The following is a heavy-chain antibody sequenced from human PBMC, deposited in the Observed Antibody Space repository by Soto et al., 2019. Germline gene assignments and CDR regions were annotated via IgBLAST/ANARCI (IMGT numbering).Heavy chain of an antibody. D-gene: IGHD6-13*01. J-gene: IGHJ4*02. CDR1: GASISTFS. CDR2: INYSGST. CDR3: ARYRREAVAGYTLDN. Sequence: PSETLSLTCTVSGASISTFSWSWIRQPPGKGLEWIGYINYSGSTNYNPSLKSRVTISEDTSKSQFSLKVNSMTAADTAVYYCARYRREAVAGYTLDNWGQGILVTVSS. V-gene: IGHV4-59*01.